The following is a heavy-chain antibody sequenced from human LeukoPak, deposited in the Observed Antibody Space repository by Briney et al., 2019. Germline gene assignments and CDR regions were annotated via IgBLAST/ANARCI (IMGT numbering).Heavy chain of an antibody. V-gene: IGHV1-69*01. CDR1: GCTFTSYA. CDR3: ARSTHYYDSSGYRDPWYYYMDV. D-gene: IGHD3-22*01. CDR2: IIPIFGTA. Sequence: SVKVSCKASGCTFTSYAISWVRQAPGQGLEWMGGIIPIFGTANYAQKFQGRVTITADESTSTAYMERSSLRSEDTAVYYCARSTHYYDSSGYRDPWYYYMDVWGKGTTVTISS. J-gene: IGHJ6*03.